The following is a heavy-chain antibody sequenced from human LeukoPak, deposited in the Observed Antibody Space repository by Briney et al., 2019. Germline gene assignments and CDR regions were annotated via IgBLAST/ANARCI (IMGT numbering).Heavy chain of an antibody. Sequence: GGSLRLSCAASGFTFSDYYMSWIRQAPGKGLEWVSYISSSGSTIYYADSVKGRFTISRDNAKNSLYLQMNSLRAEDTAVYYCAREGGLGYCSSTSCRYHGMDVWGQGTTVTVSS. J-gene: IGHJ6*02. CDR2: ISSSGSTI. CDR3: AREGGLGYCSSTSCRYHGMDV. D-gene: IGHD2-2*01. CDR1: GFTFSDYY. V-gene: IGHV3-11*01.